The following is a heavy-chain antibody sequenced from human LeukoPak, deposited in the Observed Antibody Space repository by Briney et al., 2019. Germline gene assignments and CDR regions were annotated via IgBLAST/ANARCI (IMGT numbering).Heavy chain of an antibody. V-gene: IGHV3-20*04. Sequence: GGSLRLSCAASGFTFDDHGMSWVRQAPGKGLEWVSGINWNSDSTGYADSVKGRFTISRDNAKNSLYLQMNSLRAEDTALYYCAKDRAFRRDLADHWGQGTLVTVSS. CDR2: INWNSDST. CDR1: GFTFDDHG. D-gene: IGHD3-10*01. CDR3: AKDRAFRRDLADH. J-gene: IGHJ4*02.